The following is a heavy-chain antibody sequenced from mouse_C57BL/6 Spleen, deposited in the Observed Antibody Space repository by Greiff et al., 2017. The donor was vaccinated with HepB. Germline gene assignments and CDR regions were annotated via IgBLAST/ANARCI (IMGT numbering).Heavy chain of an antibody. V-gene: IGHV1-18*01. Sequence: EVQLQQSGPELVKPGASVKIPCKASGYTFTDYNMDWVKQSHGKSLEWIGDINPNNGGTIYNQKFKGKATLTVDKSSSTAYMELRSLTSEDTAVYYCARLGYGNYGYFDVWGTGTTVTVSS. CDR2: INPNNGGT. D-gene: IGHD2-10*02. CDR3: ARLGYGNYGYFDV. CDR1: GYTFTDYN. J-gene: IGHJ1*03.